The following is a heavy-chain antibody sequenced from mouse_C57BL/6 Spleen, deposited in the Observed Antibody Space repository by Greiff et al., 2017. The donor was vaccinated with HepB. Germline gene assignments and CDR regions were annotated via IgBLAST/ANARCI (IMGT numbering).Heavy chain of an antibody. CDR2: ISSGGSYT. Sequence: EVQLVESGGDLVKPGGSLKLSCAASGFTFSSYGMSWVRQTPDKRLEWVATISSGGSYTYYPDSVKGRFTISRDNAKNTLYLQMSSLKSEDTAMYYCARHGGIYFDYWGQGTTLTVSS. V-gene: IGHV5-6*01. J-gene: IGHJ2*01. D-gene: IGHD1-1*01. CDR1: GFTFSSYG. CDR3: ARHGGIYFDY.